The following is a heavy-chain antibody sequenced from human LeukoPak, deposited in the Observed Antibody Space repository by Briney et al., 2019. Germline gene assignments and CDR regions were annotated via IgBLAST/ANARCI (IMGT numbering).Heavy chain of an antibody. D-gene: IGHD1-1*01. J-gene: IGHJ3*02. Sequence: GGSLRLSCAASGFTFSNYWMTWVRQAPGKGLEWVANIKQDGSEKYYVDSVKGRFTISRDNAKNSLFLQMNSLRAEDTAVYYCARGGAGATVDDLFDIWGQGTMVTVSS. CDR1: GFTFSNYW. V-gene: IGHV3-7*02. CDR3: ARGGAGATVDDLFDI. CDR2: IKQDGSEK.